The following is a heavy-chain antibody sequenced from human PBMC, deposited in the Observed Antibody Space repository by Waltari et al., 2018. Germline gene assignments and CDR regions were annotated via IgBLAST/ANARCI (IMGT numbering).Heavy chain of an antibody. V-gene: IGHV3-74*01. CDR3: ARVATKTYSSPVPGRPYYYGMDV. J-gene: IGHJ6*02. CDR2: ISSDGSTI. Sequence: EEQLVESGGGLAQPGESLRLSCAASGFTFSRYWMDWVRKDQGKGLVWVSRISSDGSTITYADSVKGRFTISRDNAKNTLYEQMNRLRAEDTAVYYCARVATKTYSSPVPGRPYYYGMDVWGQGTTVTVSS. CDR1: GFTFSRYW. D-gene: IGHD3-22*01.